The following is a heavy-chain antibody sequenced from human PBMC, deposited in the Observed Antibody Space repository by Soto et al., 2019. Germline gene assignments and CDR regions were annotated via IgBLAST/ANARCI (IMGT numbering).Heavy chain of an antibody. J-gene: IGHJ6*02. V-gene: IGHV1-69*13. CDR2: IIPIFGTA. CDR3: ARGGGGYCSGGSCRVDTAMVRFNV. D-gene: IGHD2-15*01. CDR1: GGTFSSYA. Sequence: SVKVSCKASGGTFSSYAISWVRQAPGQGLEWMGGIIPIFGTANYAQKFQGRVTITADESTSTAYMELSSLRSEDTAVYYCARGGGGYCSGGSCRVDTAMVRFNVWGQGTTVTVSS.